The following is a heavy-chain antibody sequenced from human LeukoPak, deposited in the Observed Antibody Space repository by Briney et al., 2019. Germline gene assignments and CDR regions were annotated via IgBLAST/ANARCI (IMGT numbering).Heavy chain of an antibody. CDR3: ARRSASLYYFEY. J-gene: IGHJ4*02. V-gene: IGHV5-51*01. CDR2: IYPGDSDT. CDR1: GYSFTNYR. Sequence: GESLKISCKGSGYSFTNYRIAWVRQMPGKGLEWMGIIYPGDSDTRYNPSFQGQVTISADKSINSAYLQWSSLKASDTAMYYCARRSASLYYFEYWGQGTLVSVSS. D-gene: IGHD2-2*01.